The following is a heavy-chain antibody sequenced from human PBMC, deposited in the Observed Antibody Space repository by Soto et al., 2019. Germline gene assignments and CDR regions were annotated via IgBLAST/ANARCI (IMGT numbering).Heavy chain of an antibody. D-gene: IGHD3-22*01. V-gene: IGHV3-9*01. CDR2: ISWNSGSI. Sequence: PGGSMRLACASSRVTFDDYAMHWVRQAPGKGLEWVSGISWNSGSIGYADSVKGRFTISRDNAKNSLYLQMNSLRAEDTALYYCASQWDYDSSGYGLDYWGQGTLVTVSS. J-gene: IGHJ4*02. CDR1: RVTFDDYA. CDR3: ASQWDYDSSGYGLDY.